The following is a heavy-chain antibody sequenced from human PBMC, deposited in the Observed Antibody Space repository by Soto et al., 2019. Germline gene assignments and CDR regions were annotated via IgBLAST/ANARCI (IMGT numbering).Heavy chain of an antibody. CDR1: GFTVSSKY. J-gene: IGHJ4*02. Sequence: GGSLRLSCAASGFTVSSKYMSWVRQAPGKGLEWVSVIYSDGSTYYADSVKGRFTISRDNSKNTLYLQMNSLRAEDTAVYYCATERGPTYYFDYWGQVTLVPVSS. V-gene: IGHV3-53*01. D-gene: IGHD2-21*01. CDR2: IYSDGST. CDR3: ATERGPTYYFDY.